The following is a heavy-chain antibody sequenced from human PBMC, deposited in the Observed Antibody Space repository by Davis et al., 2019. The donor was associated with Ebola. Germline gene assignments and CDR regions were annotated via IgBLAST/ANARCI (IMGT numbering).Heavy chain of an antibody. Sequence: GGSLRLSCKGSGYSFTSYWIGWVRQTPGKGLEWMGIIYPGDSDTTYSPSFQGQVTISADESISTAYLQWSSLKASDAAMYYCARGFSIGRLPDYWGQGTLVTVSS. CDR2: IYPGDSDT. CDR3: ARGFSIGRLPDY. V-gene: IGHV5-51*01. J-gene: IGHJ4*02. CDR1: GYSFTSYW.